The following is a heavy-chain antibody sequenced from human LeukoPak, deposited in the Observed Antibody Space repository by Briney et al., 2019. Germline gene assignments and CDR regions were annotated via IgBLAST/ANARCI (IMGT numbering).Heavy chain of an antibody. V-gene: IGHV4-39*01. CDR2: IFYSGST. Sequence: KASETLSLTCTVSGGSISSSSFYWGWIRQPPGKGLEWIGTIFYSGSTYYNPSLRSRVTMSVDTSKNQFSLRLSSVTAADTAVYYCCSGTYYSDYWGQGTLVTVSS. J-gene: IGHJ4*01. D-gene: IGHD3-10*02. CDR1: GGSISSSSFY. CDR3: CSGTYYSDY.